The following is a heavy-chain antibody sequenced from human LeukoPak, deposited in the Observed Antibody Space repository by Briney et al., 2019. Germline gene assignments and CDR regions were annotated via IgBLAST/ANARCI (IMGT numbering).Heavy chain of an antibody. CDR3: ARRWAYCGGDCVEGFDY. Sequence: ASVKVSCKASGGTFSSYAISWVRQAPGQGLEWMGGIIPIFATANYAQKFQGRVTITADESTSTAYMELSSLRSEDTAVYYCARRWAYCGGDCVEGFDYWGQGTLVTVSS. D-gene: IGHD2-21*02. CDR2: IIPIFATA. J-gene: IGHJ4*02. V-gene: IGHV1-69*13. CDR1: GGTFSSYA.